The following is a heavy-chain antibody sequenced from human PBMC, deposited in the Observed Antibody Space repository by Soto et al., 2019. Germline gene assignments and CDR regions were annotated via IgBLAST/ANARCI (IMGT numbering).Heavy chain of an antibody. CDR1: GFSFSSYG. Sequence: GGSLRLSCAASGFSFSSYGMHWVRQAPGKGLEWVAVIWYDGSNKYYADSVKGRFTISRDNSKNTLYLQMNSLRAEDTAVYYCAITYRDDKDYYYYMDVWGKGTTVTVSS. CDR2: IWYDGSNK. D-gene: IGHD1-26*01. V-gene: IGHV3-30*02. J-gene: IGHJ6*03. CDR3: AITYRDDKDYYYYMDV.